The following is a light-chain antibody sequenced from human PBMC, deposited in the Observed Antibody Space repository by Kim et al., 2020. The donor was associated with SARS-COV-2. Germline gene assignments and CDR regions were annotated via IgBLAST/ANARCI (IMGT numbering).Light chain of an antibody. J-gene: IGLJ1*01. CDR1: ALPKQY. CDR2: KDT. CDR3: QSADSSGTYHV. Sequence: SYELTQPPSVSVSPGQTARITCSGDALPKQYAYWYQQKPGQAPVLVIYKDTERPSGIPERISGSSSGTTVTLTISGVQAEDEGDYYCQSADSSGTYHVFGTGTKVP. V-gene: IGLV3-25*03.